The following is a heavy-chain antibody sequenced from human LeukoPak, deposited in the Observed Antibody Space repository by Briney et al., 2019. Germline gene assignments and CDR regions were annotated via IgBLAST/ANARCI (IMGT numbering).Heavy chain of an antibody. Sequence: PGRSLRLSPVAPGFTFSRYGMHGVRQGPGKGLEGLAVISSDEMKRNYTDSVKGRFTISRDNSKNTLYLQMNSLRAEYTAVYYCAKDSSFPVTAKFDPWGQGTLVTVSS. CDR2: ISSDEMKR. CDR1: GFTFSRYG. J-gene: IGHJ5*02. V-gene: IGHV3-30*18. D-gene: IGHD2-21*02. CDR3: AKDSSFPVTAKFDP.